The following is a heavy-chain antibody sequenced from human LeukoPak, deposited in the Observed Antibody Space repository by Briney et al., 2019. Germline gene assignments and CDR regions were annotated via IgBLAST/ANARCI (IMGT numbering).Heavy chain of an antibody. J-gene: IGHJ6*04. CDR3: AKSSGVMNPLTDF. V-gene: IGHV1-69-2*01. CDR1: GYIFSDYY. D-gene: IGHD3-16*01. CDR2: VDPANGET. Sequence: ATVKISCKASGYIFSDYYMNWVRQAPGKGPEWLGRVDPANGETIYADNFQGRVTITSDTSTETSYVEVRGLRSDDTAIYYCAKSSGVMNPLTDFWGRGTTVTVSS.